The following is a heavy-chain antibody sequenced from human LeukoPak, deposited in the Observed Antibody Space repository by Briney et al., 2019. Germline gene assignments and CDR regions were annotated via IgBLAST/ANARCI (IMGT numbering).Heavy chain of an antibody. V-gene: IGHV1-8*03. CDR1: GYTFTSYD. CDR2: MNPNSGNT. D-gene: IGHD3-16*01. J-gene: IGHJ4*02. Sequence: ASVKVSCKASGYTFTSYDINWVRQATGQGLEWMGWMNPNSGNTGYAQKFQGRVTITRNTSISTAYMELSSLRSEDTAVYYCARVKSGAMRVDYWGQGTLVTVSS. CDR3: ARVKSGAMRVDY.